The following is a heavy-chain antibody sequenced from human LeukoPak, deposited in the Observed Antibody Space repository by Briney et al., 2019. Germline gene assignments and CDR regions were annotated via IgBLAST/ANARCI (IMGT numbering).Heavy chain of an antibody. D-gene: IGHD3-22*01. CDR1: GFTFSSYS. CDR2: ISSSSSYI. CDR3: ARHYYDSSGYSSWFDP. J-gene: IGHJ5*02. V-gene: IGHV3-21*01. Sequence: GGSLRLSCAASGFTFSSYSMNWVRQAPGKGLEWVSSISSSSSYIYYADSVKGRSTISRDNAKNSLYLQMNSLRAEDTAVYYCARHYYDSSGYSSWFDPWGQGTLVTVSS.